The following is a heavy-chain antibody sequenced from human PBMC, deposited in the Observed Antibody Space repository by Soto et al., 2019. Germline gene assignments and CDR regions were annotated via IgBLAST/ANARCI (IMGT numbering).Heavy chain of an antibody. CDR1: GGFITSDSYY. CDR3: ARHLSETGYDLNY. J-gene: IGHJ4*02. Sequence: SETLSLTCTVSGGFITSDSYYWGWIRQPPGKGLEWIGNIYFSGSTYYNSALKSRLAISIDMSKNQFSLNLSSVTAADTAVYYCARHLSETGYDLNYWGQGTPVTVSS. CDR2: IYFSGST. D-gene: IGHD5-12*01. V-gene: IGHV4-39*01.